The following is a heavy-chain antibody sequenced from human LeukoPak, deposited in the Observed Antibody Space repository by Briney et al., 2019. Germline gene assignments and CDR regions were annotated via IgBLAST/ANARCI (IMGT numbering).Heavy chain of an antibody. Sequence: PSETLSLTCTVSDGSISTYFWSWIRQPPGKGLEWIGYIYYSGSTNYNPSLKSRVTMSIDTSKNQFSLNLRSVTAADTAVYYCAGHKLSRFYYFDYWGQGTLVTVSS. CDR3: AGHKLSRFYYFDY. V-gene: IGHV4-59*08. CDR2: IYYSGST. J-gene: IGHJ4*02. D-gene: IGHD3-10*01. CDR1: DGSISTYF.